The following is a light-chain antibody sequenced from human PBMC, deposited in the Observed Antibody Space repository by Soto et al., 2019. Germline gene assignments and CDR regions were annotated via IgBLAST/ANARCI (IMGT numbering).Light chain of an antibody. CDR3: KQSKSFPLT. CDR2: GAS. Sequence: EIVMTQSPATLYVSQVERATLSCRASQSVSSNLAWYQQKPGQAPRLLIYGASSRATGIPSRFSGSGSGTDFSLTISSLQPEDLATYYCKQSKSFPLTFGGGTKVDIK. V-gene: IGKV3D-15*01. J-gene: IGKJ4*01. CDR1: QSVSSN.